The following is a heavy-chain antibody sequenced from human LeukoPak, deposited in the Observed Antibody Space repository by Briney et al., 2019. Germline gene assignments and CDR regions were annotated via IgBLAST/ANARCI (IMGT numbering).Heavy chain of an antibody. J-gene: IGHJ4*02. CDR1: GFTFSAYT. Sequence: GGSLRLSYTASGFTFSAYTMHWVRQAPGEGLEWVAVISSDGSTKYYADSVKGRFTISRDNSQNTLYLQMNSLRAEDSAVYYCAREATAAAYFDYWGREPWSPSPQ. D-gene: IGHD6-13*01. V-gene: IGHV3-30-3*01. CDR3: AREATAAAYFDY. CDR2: ISSDGSTK.